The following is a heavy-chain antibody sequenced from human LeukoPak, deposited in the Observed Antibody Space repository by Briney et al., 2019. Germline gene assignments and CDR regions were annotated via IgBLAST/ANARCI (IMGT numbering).Heavy chain of an antibody. CDR3: ANTDSSGYQYYFDY. CDR2: ISYDGSNK. D-gene: IGHD3-22*01. J-gene: IGHJ4*02. V-gene: IGHV3-30*18. CDR1: GFTFSSYG. Sequence: GGSLRLSCAASGFTFSSYGMHWVRPAPGKGLGWVAVISYDGSNKYYADSVKGRSTISRDNSKNTLYLQRNSLRAEDTAVYYCANTDSSGYQYYFDYWGQGTLVTVSS.